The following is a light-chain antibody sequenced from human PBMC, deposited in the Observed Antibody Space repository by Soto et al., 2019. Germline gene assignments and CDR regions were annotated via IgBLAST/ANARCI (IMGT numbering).Light chain of an antibody. CDR1: QSVSSSY. Sequence: EIVLTQSPGTLSLSPGERATLSCRANQSVSSSYLAWYQQKPGQAARLLIYGASSRATGIPDRFSGSGSGTDFTLTISRLEPEDFAVYYCQQYGSSPPTFGEGTKVDIK. V-gene: IGKV3-20*01. J-gene: IGKJ1*01. CDR3: QQYGSSPPT. CDR2: GAS.